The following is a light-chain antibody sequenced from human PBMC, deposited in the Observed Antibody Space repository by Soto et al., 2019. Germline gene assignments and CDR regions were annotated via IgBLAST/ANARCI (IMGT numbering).Light chain of an antibody. CDR3: AAWDDSLNGF. CDR2: SNN. V-gene: IGLV1-44*01. J-gene: IGLJ1*01. Sequence: QSVLTQPPSASGTPGQRVTISCSGSSSNIGSNTVNWYQQLPGTAPKLLIYSNNQRPSGVPDRFSGSKSGTSASLAISGLQSEEEADYYCAAWDDSLNGFFGPGTKVTVL. CDR1: SSNIGSNT.